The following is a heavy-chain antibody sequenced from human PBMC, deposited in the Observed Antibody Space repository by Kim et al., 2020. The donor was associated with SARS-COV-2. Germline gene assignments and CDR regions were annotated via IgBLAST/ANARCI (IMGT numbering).Heavy chain of an antibody. CDR1: GGTFSSYA. D-gene: IGHD6-19*01. J-gene: IGHJ4*02. V-gene: IGHV1-69*06. CDR3: ARDRGIAVELTC. CDR2: IIPIFGTA. Sequence: SVKVSCKASGGTFSSYAISWVRQAPGQGLEWMGGIIPIFGTANYAQKFQGRVTITADKSTSTAYMELSSLRSEDTAVYYCARDRGIAVELTCWGQGTLVTVSS.